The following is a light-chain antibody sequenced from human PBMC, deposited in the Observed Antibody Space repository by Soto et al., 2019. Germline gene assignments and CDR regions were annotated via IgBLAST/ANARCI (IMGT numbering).Light chain of an antibody. J-gene: IGKJ1*01. CDR3: QQYYSYPPT. Sequence: DIQMTQSPSSLSVSVGDRVTIACRASQSIGGFLNWYQQKLGKAPKLLIYAASTLQSGVPSRFSGSGSGTDFTLTISCLQSEDFATYYCQQYYSYPPTFGQGDQGGYQ. CDR2: AAS. V-gene: IGKV1-39*01. CDR1: QSIGGF.